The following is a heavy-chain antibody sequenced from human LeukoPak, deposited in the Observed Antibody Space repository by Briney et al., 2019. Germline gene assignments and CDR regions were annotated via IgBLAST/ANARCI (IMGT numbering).Heavy chain of an antibody. J-gene: IGHJ4*02. V-gene: IGHV3-49*04. D-gene: IGHD1-26*01. Sequence: PGGPLRLSCTTSGFFFVDYAMAGVRQAPGKGLELVGFIRSKAYGGTSEYAASVKGRFTLSRDVSKSIACLQMNSLKAEDTAVYYCSREAVGGRRGATKLHFDYWGQGTLVTVSS. CDR1: GFFFVDYA. CDR2: IRSKAYGGTS. CDR3: SREAVGGRRGATKLHFDY.